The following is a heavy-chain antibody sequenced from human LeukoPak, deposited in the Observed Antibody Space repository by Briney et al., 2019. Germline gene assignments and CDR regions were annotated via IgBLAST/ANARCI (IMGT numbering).Heavy chain of an antibody. J-gene: IGHJ4*02. CDR2: IYPGDSDT. D-gene: IGHD3-16*01. Sequence: GESLKISCKGSGFTFTSYWIGWMRQMPGKGLEWMGIIYPGDSDTRYSPSFQGQVTISADKSISTAYLQWSSLKASDTAMYYCTRRGDSDRHFWGQGTLVTVSS. CDR3: TRRGDSDRHF. V-gene: IGHV5-51*01. CDR1: GFTFTSYW.